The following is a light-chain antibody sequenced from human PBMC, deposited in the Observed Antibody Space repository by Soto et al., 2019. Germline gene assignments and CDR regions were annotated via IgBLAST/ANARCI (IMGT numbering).Light chain of an antibody. CDR2: DVS. CDR3: SSYTSTCTVI. V-gene: IGLV2-14*03. Sequence: QSALTQPASVSGSPGQSITISCTGTSSDVGGYNFVSWYQQPPGNAPKLIIYDVSDRPSGVSSRFSGSKSGNTASLTISGLQAEDEADYFCSSYTSTCTVIFGGGTKLTVL. CDR1: SSDVGGYNF. J-gene: IGLJ2*01.